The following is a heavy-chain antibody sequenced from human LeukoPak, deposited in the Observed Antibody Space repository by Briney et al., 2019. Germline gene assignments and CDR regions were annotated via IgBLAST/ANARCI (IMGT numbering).Heavy chain of an antibody. V-gene: IGHV3-53*01. Sequence: GGSLRLSCAASGFTVRGNSMGWVRQAPGRGLDWVSTIWTDERTFYADSVKGRFTISRDESKNTLYLQMNNPGAEDTAVYYCARRYCSGGICYFFDYWGQGTLVTVSS. D-gene: IGHD2-15*01. CDR2: IWTDERT. J-gene: IGHJ4*02. CDR3: ARRYCSGGICYFFDY. CDR1: GFTVRGNS.